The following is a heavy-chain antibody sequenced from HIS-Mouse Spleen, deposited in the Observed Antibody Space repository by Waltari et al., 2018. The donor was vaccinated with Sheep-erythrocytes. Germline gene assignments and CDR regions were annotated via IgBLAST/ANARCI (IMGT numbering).Heavy chain of an antibody. CDR2: IYYSGST. D-gene: IGHD3-10*01. CDR3: ARALIITMVRGVTSNWFDP. J-gene: IGHJ5*02. V-gene: IGHV4-31*03. Sequence: QVQLQESGPGLVKPSQTLSLTCTVSGDSISSGGYYWSWIRQHPGKGLEWIGYIYYSGSTYSNPSLKSRVTISVDTSKNQFSLKLSSVTAADTAVYYCARALIITMVRGVTSNWFDPWGQGTLVTVPS. CDR1: GDSISSGGYY.